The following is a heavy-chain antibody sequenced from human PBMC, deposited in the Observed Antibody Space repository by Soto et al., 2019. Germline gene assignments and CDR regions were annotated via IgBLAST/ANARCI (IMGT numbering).Heavy chain of an antibody. J-gene: IGHJ4*02. V-gene: IGHV3-23*01. CDR3: ATHSYCSGGTCYPPDYYFDF. CDR2: FSAGGRST. Sequence: GGSLRLSCAVSGFTFTNYAMNWVRQAPGEGLECVSGFSAGGRSTYSADSVKGRFTISRDISKNMMYLQMNGLRAEDTAVYYCATHSYCSGGTCYPPDYYFDFWGQGTLVTVYS. D-gene: IGHD2-15*01. CDR1: GFTFTNYA.